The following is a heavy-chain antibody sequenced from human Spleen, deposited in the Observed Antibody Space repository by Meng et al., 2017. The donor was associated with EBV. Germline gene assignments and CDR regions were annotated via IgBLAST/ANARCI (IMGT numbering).Heavy chain of an antibody. CDR3: VRGSDNWNILVFDY. D-gene: IGHD1/OR15-1a*01. Sequence: LRESGPGMGKPSEPLSLTCAVYGESFSDYYWTWIRQSPGKGLEWIGEINESEGTKYSPSLKSRVSISLDTSRNQFSLTLNSVTAADTAVYYCVRGSDNWNILVFDYWGQGALVTVSS. V-gene: IGHV4-34*01. CDR1: GESFSDYY. CDR2: INESEGT. J-gene: IGHJ4*02.